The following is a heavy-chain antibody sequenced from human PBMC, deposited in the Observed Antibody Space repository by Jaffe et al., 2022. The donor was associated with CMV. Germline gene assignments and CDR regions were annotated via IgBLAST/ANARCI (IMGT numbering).Heavy chain of an antibody. CDR1: GGSIRTSAYY. D-gene: IGHD2-21*02. J-gene: IGHJ4*02. CDR2: IYYSGGT. CDR3: ARSRGSECGGDCSSFPYFDY. V-gene: IGHV4-39*01. Sequence: QLQLQESGPGLVKPSETLSLTCTVSGGSIRTSAYYWGWIRQPPGKGLEWIGTIYYSGGTYYNPSLKSRVTISVDTSKNQFSLKLTSVTAADTAVYYCARSRGSECGGDCSSFPYFDYWGQGTLVPVSS.